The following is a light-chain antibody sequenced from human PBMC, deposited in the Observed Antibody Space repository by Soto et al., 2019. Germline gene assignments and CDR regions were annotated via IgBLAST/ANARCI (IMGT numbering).Light chain of an antibody. J-gene: IGKJ3*01. V-gene: IGKV3D-7*01. CDR2: GAS. CDR3: QQDYNLLPFT. Sequence: EIVMTQSPATLSLSPGERATLSCRASQSVSSSYLSWYQQKPGQAPRLLIYGASTRATGIPARFSGSGSGTDFTLTISSLQPEDFAVYYCQQDYNLLPFTFGPGTKVDIK. CDR1: QSVSSSY.